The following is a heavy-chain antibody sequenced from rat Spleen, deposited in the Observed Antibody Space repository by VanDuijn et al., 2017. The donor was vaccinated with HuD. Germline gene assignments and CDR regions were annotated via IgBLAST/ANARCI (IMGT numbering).Heavy chain of an antibody. CDR2: ISYDGSST. V-gene: IGHV5-29*01. D-gene: IGHD1-11*01. CDR3: AREATEGMVFDY. Sequence: EVQLVESDGGLVQPGRSLKLSCAASGFTFSDYYMAWVRQAPTKGLEWVATISYDGSSTYYRDSVKGRFTISRDNAKSTLYLQRDSLRSEDTATYYCAREATEGMVFDYWGQGVMVTVSS. J-gene: IGHJ2*01. CDR1: GFTFSDYY.